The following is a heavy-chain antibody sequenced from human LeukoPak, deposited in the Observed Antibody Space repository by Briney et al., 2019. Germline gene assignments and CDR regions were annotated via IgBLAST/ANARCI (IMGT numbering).Heavy chain of an antibody. V-gene: IGHV4-30-2*01. D-gene: IGHD3-10*01. CDR3: ARDNTGIDAFDI. CDR1: GGSISSGGYS. J-gene: IGHJ3*02. CDR2: IYHSGST. Sequence: TLSLTCAVSGGSISSGGYSWSWIRQPPGKGLEWIGYIYHSGSTYYNPSLKSRVTISVDRSKNQFSLKLSSVTAADTAVYYCARDNTGIDAFDIWGQGTMVTASS.